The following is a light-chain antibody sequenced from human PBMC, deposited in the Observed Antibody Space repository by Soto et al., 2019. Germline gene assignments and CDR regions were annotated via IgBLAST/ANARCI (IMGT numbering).Light chain of an antibody. Sequence: EIVLTQSPGTLSLSPGKRATLSCRASQSVSSSYLAWYQQNRGQAPRLLIYGASSRAPGIPDRFGGSGSGTDFTLIISRLEPEDFAVYYCQQYGSSRWTFGQGTKVDIK. V-gene: IGKV3-20*01. CDR2: GAS. CDR3: QQYGSSRWT. J-gene: IGKJ1*01. CDR1: QSVSSSY.